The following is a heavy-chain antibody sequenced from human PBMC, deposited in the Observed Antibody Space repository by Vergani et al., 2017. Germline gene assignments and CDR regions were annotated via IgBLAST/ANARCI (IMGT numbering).Heavy chain of an antibody. D-gene: IGHD3-3*01. V-gene: IGHV4-39*01. J-gene: IGHJ5*02. Sequence: QLQLQESGPGLVKPSATLSLTCSVSGASIRSSNYYWGWIRQPPGKGLEWIASIYYSGSTYYNPYLKSRVTISVDTSKNQFSLKLSFVTAADTAVYFCACHSTVEWVVKLGWIDPWGQGILVTVSS. CDR3: ACHSTVEWVVKLGWIDP. CDR1: GASIRSSNYY. CDR2: IYYSGST.